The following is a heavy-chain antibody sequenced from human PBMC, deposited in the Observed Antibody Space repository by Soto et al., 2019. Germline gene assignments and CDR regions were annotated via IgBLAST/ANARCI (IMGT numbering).Heavy chain of an antibody. Sequence: GGSLRLSCVASGFTFSDYYMSWFRQAPGKGLEWVPYISSGSSTISYSDSVKGRFTISRDSAKNSLYLQMNSLRAEDTAVYYCARAMYSSKTDFDYWGQGTLVTVSS. CDR3: ARAMYSSKTDFDY. V-gene: IGHV3-11*01. CDR1: GFTFSDYY. J-gene: IGHJ4*02. D-gene: IGHD6-13*01. CDR2: ISSGSSTI.